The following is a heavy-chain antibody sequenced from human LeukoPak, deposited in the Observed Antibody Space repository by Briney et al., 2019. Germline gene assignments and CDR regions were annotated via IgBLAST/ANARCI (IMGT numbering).Heavy chain of an antibody. CDR3: ATVAVIRGVTYFDY. D-gene: IGHD3-10*01. V-gene: IGHV4-59*01. CDR1: GGSISSYY. Sequence: KPSEPLSLTCTVSGGSISSYYWSWIRQPPGKGLEWIGYIYYSGSTNYNPSLKSRVTISVDTSKNQFSLKLSSVTAADTAVYYCATVAVIRGVTYFDYWGQGTLVTVSS. CDR2: IYYSGST. J-gene: IGHJ4*02.